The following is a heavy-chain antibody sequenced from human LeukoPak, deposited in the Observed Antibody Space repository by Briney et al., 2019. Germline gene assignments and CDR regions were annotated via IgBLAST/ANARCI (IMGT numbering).Heavy chain of an antibody. V-gene: IGHV1-8*01. D-gene: IGHD3-10*01. CDR1: GYTFTSYD. CDR2: MNPNSGNT. Sequence: ASVKVSCKASGYTFTSYDINWVRQATGQGLEWMGWMNPNSGNTGYAQKFQGRVTMTRNTSISTAYTELSSLRSEDTAVYYCATLRLVYGSGRYYGMDVWGQGTTVTVSS. CDR3: ATLRLVYGSGRYYGMDV. J-gene: IGHJ6*02.